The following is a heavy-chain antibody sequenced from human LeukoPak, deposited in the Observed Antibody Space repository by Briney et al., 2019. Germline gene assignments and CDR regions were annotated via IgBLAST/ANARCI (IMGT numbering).Heavy chain of an antibody. CDR2: ITNDGSST. D-gene: IGHD3-22*01. V-gene: IGHV3-74*01. CDR1: GLTFSSHW. CDR3: AKGSYYDSSGSFYFDY. J-gene: IGHJ4*02. Sequence: GGSLRLSCAASGLTFSSHWMHWVRQAPGKGLVWVSRITNDGSSTTYADSVKGRFTISRDNAKNMLYVQVNSLGTEDTAAYYCAKGSYYDSSGSFYFDYWGQGTLVTVSS.